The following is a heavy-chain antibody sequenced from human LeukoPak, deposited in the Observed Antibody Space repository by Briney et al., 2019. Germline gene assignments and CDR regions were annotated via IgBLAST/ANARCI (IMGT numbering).Heavy chain of an antibody. Sequence: PSETLSLTCTVSGGSISSSSYYWGWIRQPPGKGLEWIGSIYYSGSTYYNPSLKSRVTISVDTSKNQFSLQLSSVTAADTAVYYCARAIAEAGTARGWFDPWGQGTLVTVSS. D-gene: IGHD6-13*01. J-gene: IGHJ5*02. CDR2: IYYSGST. CDR3: ARAIAEAGTARGWFDP. V-gene: IGHV4-39*01. CDR1: GGSISSSSYY.